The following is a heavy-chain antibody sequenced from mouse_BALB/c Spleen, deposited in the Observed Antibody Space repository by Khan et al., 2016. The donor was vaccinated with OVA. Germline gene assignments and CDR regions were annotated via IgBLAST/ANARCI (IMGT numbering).Heavy chain of an antibody. V-gene: IGHV1S132*01. CDR3: AREGSLYYMVY. CDR2: IYPGTDNT. J-gene: IGHJ2*01. Sequence: QVQLKESGPELVRPGASVKLSCRTSGYIFTNYWIHWVKQSSGQGLEWIAWIYPGTDNTYYNEKFKGKATFTSDRSSSTAYMQLSSLKSEDSAVYFCAREGSLYYMVYWGQGTTLTVSS. CDR1: GYIFTNYW.